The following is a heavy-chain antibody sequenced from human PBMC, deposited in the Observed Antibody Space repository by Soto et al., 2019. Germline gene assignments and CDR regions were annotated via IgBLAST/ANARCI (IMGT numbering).Heavy chain of an antibody. V-gene: IGHV1-18*01. CDR2: ISAYNGNT. J-gene: IGHJ6*02. CDR3: ARDYPYYYDSGWPLEPYPYGMDV. D-gene: IGHD3-22*01. Sequence: GASVKVSCKASGYTFTSHGISWVRQAPGQGLEWMGWISAYNGNTNYAQKLQGRVTMTTDTSTSTAYMELRSLRSDDTAVYYCARDYPYYYDSGWPLEPYPYGMDVWGQGTTVTV. CDR1: GYTFTSHG.